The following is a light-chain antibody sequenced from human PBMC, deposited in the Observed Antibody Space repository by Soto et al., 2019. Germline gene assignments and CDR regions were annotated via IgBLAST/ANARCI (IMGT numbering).Light chain of an antibody. CDR1: RREGVGYNY. Sequence: SSLTQPASLSGSPGQSITISCTWTRREGVGYNYVSWYQQHPGKAPKFMIYDVSNRPSGVSTRFSGSKSGNTASLTISGLQAEDEADYYCNSYTTSNTRQIVFGTGTKVTVL. J-gene: IGLJ1*01. CDR2: DVS. V-gene: IGLV2-14*01. CDR3: NSYTTSNTRQIV.